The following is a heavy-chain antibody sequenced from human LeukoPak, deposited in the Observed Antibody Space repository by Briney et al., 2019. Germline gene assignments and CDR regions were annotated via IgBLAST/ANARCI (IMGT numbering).Heavy chain of an antibody. CDR3: AETNPVGATRTDAFDI. CDR2: IYYSGST. V-gene: IGHV4-39*07. CDR1: GGSISSSSYY. J-gene: IGHJ3*02. D-gene: IGHD1-26*01. Sequence: SETLSLTCTVSGGSISSSSYYWGWIRQPPGRGLEWIGSIYYSGSTFYNPSLKSRLTMSLDMTKNQLSLKLRSVTAADTAVYYCAETNPVGATRTDAFDIWGQGTMVTVSS.